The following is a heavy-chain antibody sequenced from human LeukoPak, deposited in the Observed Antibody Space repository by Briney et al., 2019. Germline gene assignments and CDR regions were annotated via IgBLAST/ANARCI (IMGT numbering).Heavy chain of an antibody. CDR1: GYTFTSYG. CDR3: AREVVAENWFDP. V-gene: IGHV1-18*01. Sequence: ASVKVSCKASGYTFTSYGISWVRQAPGQGLEWMGWISAYNGNTNYAQKLQGRVTMTTDTSTSTAYMELRSLRSDDTAVYHCAREVVAENWFDPWGQGTLVTVSS. CDR2: ISAYNGNT. J-gene: IGHJ5*02. D-gene: IGHD2-2*01.